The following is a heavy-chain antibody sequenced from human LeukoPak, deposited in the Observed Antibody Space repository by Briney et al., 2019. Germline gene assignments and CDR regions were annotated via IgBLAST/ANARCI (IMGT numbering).Heavy chain of an antibody. D-gene: IGHD3-22*01. CDR3: ARHLYDGSGYYGYYFDY. CDR1: GGSLSGGVYY. V-gene: IGHV4-31*11. Sequence: SETLSLTCVVSGGSLSGGVYYWSWIRQHPGEGLEWLRYIYYGGSTYYNPSLKSRVTRSVDTSKNQFSLKLSSVTAADTAVYYCARHLYDGSGYYGYYFDYWGQGTLVTVSS. J-gene: IGHJ4*02. CDR2: IYYGGST.